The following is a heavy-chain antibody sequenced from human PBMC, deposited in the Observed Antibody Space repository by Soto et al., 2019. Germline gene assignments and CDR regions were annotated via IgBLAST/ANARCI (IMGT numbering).Heavy chain of an antibody. CDR2: IYYSGST. V-gene: IGHV4-39*01. J-gene: IGHJ4*02. D-gene: IGHD1-1*01. CDR1: GGSISSSSYY. CDR3: VRQGDAYNFGPWY. Sequence: ETLSLTCTVSGGSISSSSYYWGWIRQPPGKGLEWIGSIYYSGSTYYNPSLKSRVTISVDTSKNQFSLKLSSVTAADTAVYYCVRQGDAYNFGPWYWGQGTLVTVSS.